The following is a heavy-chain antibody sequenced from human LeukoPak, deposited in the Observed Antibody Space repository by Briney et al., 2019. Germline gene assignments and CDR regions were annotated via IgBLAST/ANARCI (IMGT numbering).Heavy chain of an antibody. J-gene: IGHJ4*02. CDR2: IYTSGST. CDR3: ARAEKGYFYGSGSYRSYYYFDY. Sequence: SQTLSLTCTVSGGSISSGSYYWSWLRQPAGKGLECIGRIYTSGSTNYNPSLKSRVTISVDTSKNQFSLKLSSVTAADTAVYYCARAEKGYFYGSGSYRSYYYFDYWGQGTLVTVSS. CDR1: GGSISSGSYY. V-gene: IGHV4-61*02. D-gene: IGHD3-10*01.